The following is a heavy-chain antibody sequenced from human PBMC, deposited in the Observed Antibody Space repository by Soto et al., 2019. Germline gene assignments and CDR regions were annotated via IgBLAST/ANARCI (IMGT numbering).Heavy chain of an antibody. CDR1: GFTFSSYW. D-gene: IGHD2-8*01. V-gene: IGHV3-74*01. CDR3: ARDMLLWGFDY. CDR2: INSDGSTT. J-gene: IGHJ4*02. Sequence: GGSLRLSCAASGFTFSSYWMYWVRQAPGKGLVWVSRINSDGSTTTYADSVKGRFTISRDNAQNTLYLQMNSLRAEDTAIYYCARDMLLWGFDYWGKETQFTVAS.